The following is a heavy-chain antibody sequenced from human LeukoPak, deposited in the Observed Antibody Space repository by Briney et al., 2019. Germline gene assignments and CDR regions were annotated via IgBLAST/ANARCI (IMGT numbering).Heavy chain of an antibody. CDR2: VSGSGDRM. CDR3: AKAAAAPGFDF. CDR1: GFIFSNYG. Sequence: PGGSLRLSCAASGFIFSNYGMNWVRQAPGKGLEWVATVSGSGDRMYHADSVKGRFTISRDNSKNTIYLQMNSLRAEDTALYYCAKAAAAPGFDFWGQGTLVTVSS. J-gene: IGHJ4*02. D-gene: IGHD6-13*01. V-gene: IGHV3-23*01.